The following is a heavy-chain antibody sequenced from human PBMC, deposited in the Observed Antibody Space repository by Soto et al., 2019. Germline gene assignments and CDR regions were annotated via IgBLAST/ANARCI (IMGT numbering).Heavy chain of an antibody. CDR3: LRSTYGYAGNN. J-gene: IGHJ4*02. Sequence: EVQLVESGGGLVQPGGSLRLSCAASGFTFSSYWMHWVRQPPGKGLVWVSRINSDGSSTSYAESVKGRFTISRDNAKNSLFLQMNSRGAEDAAVYYCLRSTYGYAGNNWGQGTLVTVSS. CDR1: GFTFSSYW. D-gene: IGHD5-18*01. V-gene: IGHV3-74*01. CDR2: INSDGSST.